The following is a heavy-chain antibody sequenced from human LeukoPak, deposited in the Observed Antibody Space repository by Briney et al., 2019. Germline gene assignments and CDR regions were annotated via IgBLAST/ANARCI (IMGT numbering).Heavy chain of an antibody. V-gene: IGHV3-23*01. D-gene: IGHD1-26*01. CDR3: AKEQGGAKPFDH. Sequence: GGSLRLSCAASGFTFSSYGMSWVRQAPGKGLEWVSAISGSGGSTYYADSVKGRFTISRDGSKNTVTLEMNSLRVEDTALYYCAKEQGGAKPFDHWGQGTLVTVSS. J-gene: IGHJ4*02. CDR1: GFTFSSYG. CDR2: ISGSGGST.